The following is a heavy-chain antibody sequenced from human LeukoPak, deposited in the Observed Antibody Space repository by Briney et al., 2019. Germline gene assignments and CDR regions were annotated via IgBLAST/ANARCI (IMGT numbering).Heavy chain of an antibody. CDR1: GFTFDDYA. D-gene: IGHD3-10*01. CDR3: ASQITMVRGVKEYYFDY. CDR2: ISWNSGSI. V-gene: IGHV3-9*01. Sequence: GGSLRLSCAASGFTFDDYAMHWVRQAPGKGLEWVSGISWNSGSIGYADSVKGRFTISRDNAKNSLYLQMNSLRAEDTAVYYCASQITMVRGVKEYYFDYWGQGTLVTVSS. J-gene: IGHJ4*02.